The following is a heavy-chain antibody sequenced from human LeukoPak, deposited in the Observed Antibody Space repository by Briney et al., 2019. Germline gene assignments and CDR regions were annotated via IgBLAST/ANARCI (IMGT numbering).Heavy chain of an antibody. J-gene: IGHJ6*03. CDR1: GYTLTELS. CDR3: ARAGYCSSTSCYYYYYYMDV. CDR2: IIPIFGTA. Sequence: SVKVSCKVSGYTLTELSMHWVRQAPGQGLEWMGGIIPIFGTANYAQKFQGRVTITADESTSTAYMELSSLRSEDTAVYYCARAGYCSSTSCYYYYYYMDVWGKGTTVTVSS. D-gene: IGHD2-2*01. V-gene: IGHV1-69*13.